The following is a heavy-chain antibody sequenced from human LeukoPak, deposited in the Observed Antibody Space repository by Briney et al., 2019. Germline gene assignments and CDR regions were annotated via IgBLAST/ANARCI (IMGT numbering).Heavy chain of an antibody. Sequence: SETLSLTCTVSGGSISSGSYYWSWIRQPAGKGLEWIGCIYTSGSTNYNPSLKSRVTISVDTSKNQFSLKLSSVTAADTAVYYCARDSLAAAGYYFDYWGQGTLVTVSS. CDR3: ARDSLAAAGYYFDY. CDR2: IYTSGST. J-gene: IGHJ4*02. V-gene: IGHV4-61*02. CDR1: GGSISSGSYY. D-gene: IGHD6-13*01.